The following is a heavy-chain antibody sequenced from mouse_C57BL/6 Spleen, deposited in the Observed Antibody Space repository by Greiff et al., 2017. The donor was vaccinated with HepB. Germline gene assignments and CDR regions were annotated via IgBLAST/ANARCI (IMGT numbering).Heavy chain of an antibody. D-gene: IGHD2-3*01. CDR2: ISSGSSTI. CDR1: GFTFSDYG. J-gene: IGHJ2*01. Sequence: EVKLVESGGGLVKPGGSLKLSCAASGFTFSDYGMHWVRQAPEKGLEWVAYISSGSSTIYYADTVKGRFTISRDNAKNTLFLQMTSLRSEDTAMYYCARRDGSHFDYWGQGTTLTVSS. CDR3: ARRDGSHFDY. V-gene: IGHV5-17*01.